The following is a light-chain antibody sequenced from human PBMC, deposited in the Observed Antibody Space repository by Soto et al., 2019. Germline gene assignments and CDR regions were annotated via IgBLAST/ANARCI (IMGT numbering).Light chain of an antibody. CDR3: QHYRRNTWS. J-gene: IGKJ1*01. V-gene: IGKV1-5*01. CDR1: QSVGTW. Sequence: DIQMTQSPCTLSASVGGRVTITCRASQSVGTWVAWYQQKPGKAPKLLIYGASNLESGVPSRFSGSGSGTEFTLTITTLQPDDFATYFCQHYRRNTWSFGPGTKVDIK. CDR2: GAS.